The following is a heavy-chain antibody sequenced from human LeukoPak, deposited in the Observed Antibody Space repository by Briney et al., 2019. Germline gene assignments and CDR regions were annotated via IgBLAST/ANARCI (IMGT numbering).Heavy chain of an antibody. CDR2: ISSSGSTI. Sequence: GGSLRLSCAASGFTFSDYYMSWIRQAPGKGLEWVSYISSSGSTIYYADSVKGRFTISRDNAKNSLYLQMNSLRAEDTAVCYCARVSTAPSSMVRGNWFDPWGQGTLVTVSS. CDR1: GFTFSDYY. J-gene: IGHJ5*02. D-gene: IGHD3-10*01. V-gene: IGHV3-11*01. CDR3: ARVSTAPSSMVRGNWFDP.